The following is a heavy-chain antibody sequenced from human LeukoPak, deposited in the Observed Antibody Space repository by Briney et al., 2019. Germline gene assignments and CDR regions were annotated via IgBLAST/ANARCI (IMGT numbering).Heavy chain of an antibody. V-gene: IGHV3-23*01. J-gene: IGHJ6*03. CDR3: AKARDYYYYYYMDV. D-gene: IGHD3-10*01. Sequence: GGSLTLSCAASGFTFSSYAMSWVRQAPGKGLEWVSAISGSGGSTYYADSVKGRFTISRDNSKNTLYLQMNSLSAEDTAVYYCAKARDYYYYYYMDVWGKGTTVTVSS. CDR2: ISGSGGST. CDR1: GFTFSSYA.